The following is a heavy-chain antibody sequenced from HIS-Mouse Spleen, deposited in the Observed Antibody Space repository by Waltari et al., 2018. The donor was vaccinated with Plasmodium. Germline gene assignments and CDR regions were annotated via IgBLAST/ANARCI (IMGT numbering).Heavy chain of an antibody. CDR1: GLAFSSYS. CDR2: ISSSSSYI. Sequence: EVQLVESGGGLVKPGGSVSLSCAASGLAFSSYSMNWVRQAPGKGLEWVSSISSSSSYIYYADSVKGRFTISRDNAKNSLYLQMNSLRAEDTAVYYCARESSSSWYFDYWGQGTLVTVSS. CDR3: ARESSSSWYFDY. D-gene: IGHD6-13*01. J-gene: IGHJ4*02. V-gene: IGHV3-21*01.